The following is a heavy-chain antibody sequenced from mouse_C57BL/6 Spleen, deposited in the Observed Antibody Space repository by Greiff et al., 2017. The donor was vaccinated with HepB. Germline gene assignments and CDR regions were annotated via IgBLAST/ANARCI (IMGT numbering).Heavy chain of an antibody. CDR2: IRNKANGYTT. V-gene: IGHV7-3*01. CDR1: GFTFTDYY. J-gene: IGHJ2*01. CDR3: AIYIYSFDY. Sequence: EVKLVESGGGLVQPGGSLSLSCAASGFTFTDYYMSWVRQPPGKALEWLGFIRNKANGYTTEYSASVKGRFTNSRDNSQTILYLQMNALRAEDSATYYCAIYIYSFDYWGQGTTLTVSS.